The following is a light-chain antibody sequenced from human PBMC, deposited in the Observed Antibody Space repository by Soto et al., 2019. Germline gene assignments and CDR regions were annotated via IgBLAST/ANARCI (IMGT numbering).Light chain of an antibody. CDR1: QSINSW. J-gene: IGKJ1*01. CDR3: QHYNSYSPRT. CDR2: DAS. V-gene: IGKV1-5*01. Sequence: DIQMTQSPSTLSASVGDRVTITCRASQSINSWLAWYQQKPGKAPKLLIYDASSLESGVPARFSGSGSGTEFTFTISSLQPDDFATYYCQHYNSYSPRTFGQGTKVEF.